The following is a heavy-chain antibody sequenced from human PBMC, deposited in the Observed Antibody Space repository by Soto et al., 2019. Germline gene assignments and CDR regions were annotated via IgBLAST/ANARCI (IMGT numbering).Heavy chain of an antibody. Sequence: SETLSLTCAVYGGSFSGYYWSWIRQPPGKGLEWIGEINHSGSTNYNPSLKSRVTISVDTSKNQFSLKLNSVTAADTAVYYCARGAYNYDFWSGSYTGSQIDFWGQGTLVTV. D-gene: IGHD3-3*01. CDR1: GGSFSGYY. CDR2: INHSGST. V-gene: IGHV4-34*01. J-gene: IGHJ4*02. CDR3: ARGAYNYDFWSGSYTGSQIDF.